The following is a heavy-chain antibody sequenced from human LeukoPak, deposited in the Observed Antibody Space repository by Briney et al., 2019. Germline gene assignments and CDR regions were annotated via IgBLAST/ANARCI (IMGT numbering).Heavy chain of an antibody. CDR3: AKGKGSTVTVYYFDF. Sequence: QPGRSLRLSCAASGFTLSTYGMHWVRQAPGKGLEWVAVISYDGSNKYYADSVKGRFTISRDNSKNTLYLQMSSLRAEDTAVYYCAKGKGSTVTVYYFDFWGQGTLVTVSS. CDR1: GFTLSTYG. J-gene: IGHJ4*02. CDR2: ISYDGSNK. D-gene: IGHD4-17*01. V-gene: IGHV3-30*18.